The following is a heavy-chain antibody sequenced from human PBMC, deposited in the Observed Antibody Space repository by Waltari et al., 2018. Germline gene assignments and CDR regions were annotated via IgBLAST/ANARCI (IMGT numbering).Heavy chain of an antibody. J-gene: IGHJ4*02. Sequence: QLQLQESGPGLVKPSATLSLTCTVSGGSISSSTYYWGWIRQPPGKGLKWIGNIYYSGSTYYNPSLKSRVTISVDTSKNQFSLKLSSVTAADTAVYYCARLGYSGGYLGFDYWGQGTPVTVSS. V-gene: IGHV4-39*07. D-gene: IGHD3-10*01. CDR2: IYYSGST. CDR1: GGSISSSTYY. CDR3: ARLGYSGGYLGFDY.